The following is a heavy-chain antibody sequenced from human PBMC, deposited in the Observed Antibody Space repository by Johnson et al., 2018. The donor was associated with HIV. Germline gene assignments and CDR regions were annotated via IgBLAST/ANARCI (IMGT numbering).Heavy chain of an antibody. Sequence: QVQLVESGGGVVQPGGSLRLSCAASGFSFSTYDVHWVRQAPGKGLEWVAFIRYDGSNKYYADSVKGRFTISRDNSKNTLYLQMNSLRAEDTAVYYCAKDMVRGFWGDAFDIWGQGTMVTVSS. CDR2: IRYDGSNK. CDR1: GFSFSTYD. V-gene: IGHV3-30*02. CDR3: AKDMVRGFWGDAFDI. D-gene: IGHD3-10*01. J-gene: IGHJ3*02.